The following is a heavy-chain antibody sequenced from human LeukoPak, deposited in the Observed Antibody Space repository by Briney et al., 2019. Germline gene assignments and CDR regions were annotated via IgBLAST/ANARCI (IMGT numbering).Heavy chain of an antibody. CDR2: IYYSGST. CDR3: ARSSSSTLWWFDP. V-gene: IGHV4-59*01. CDR1: GGSISDYY. D-gene: IGHD6-13*01. J-gene: IGHJ5*02. Sequence: SETLSLTCTVSGGSISDYYWTWIRQPPGKGLEWIGHIYYSGSTNYNPSLKSRVTISVDTSKNQFSLKLSSVTAVDTAVYFCARSSSSTLWWFDPWGQGILVTVSS.